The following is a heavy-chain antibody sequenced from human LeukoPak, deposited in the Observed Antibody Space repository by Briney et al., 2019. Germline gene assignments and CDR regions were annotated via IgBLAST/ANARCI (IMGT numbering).Heavy chain of an antibody. CDR3: ARLGVIGYDSSSYYD. CDR2: IYTSGST. J-gene: IGHJ4*02. V-gene: IGHV4-4*07. Sequence: SETLSLTCTVSGGSISSYYWSWIRQPAGKGLEWIGRIYTSGSTNYNPSLKSRVTMSVDTSKNQFSLKLSSVTAADTAVYYCARLGVIGYDSSSYYDWGQGTLVTVSS. CDR1: GGSISSYY. D-gene: IGHD3-22*01.